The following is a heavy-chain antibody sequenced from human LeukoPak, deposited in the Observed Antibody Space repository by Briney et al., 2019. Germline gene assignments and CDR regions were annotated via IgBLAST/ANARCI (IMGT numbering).Heavy chain of an antibody. CDR3: ASLAYDSTGFYFADY. CDR1: GGSISSYY. Sequence: SETLSLTCTVSGGSISSYYWNWIRQPPGKGLEWIGYIYYSGSTNYNPSLKSRVTMSLDTSKSQVSLKLTSVTAADTAVYYCASLAYDSTGFYFADYWGQGTLVTVSS. J-gene: IGHJ4*02. V-gene: IGHV4-59*01. CDR2: IYYSGST. D-gene: IGHD3-22*01.